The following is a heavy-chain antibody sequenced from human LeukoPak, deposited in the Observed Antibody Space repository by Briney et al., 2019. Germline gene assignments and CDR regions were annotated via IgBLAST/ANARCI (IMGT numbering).Heavy chain of an antibody. CDR2: INASGGNR. Sequence: TGGSLRLSCAASGFAFSFFAMSWVRQARGKGLEWVATINASGGNRHYADAVKGRFTISRDNSKNTLYLQMNSLRAEDTAVYYCARDHDGNGHYWYFDLWGRGTLVSVST. J-gene: IGHJ2*01. D-gene: IGHD4-23*01. V-gene: IGHV3-23*01. CDR1: GFAFSFFA. CDR3: ARDHDGNGHYWYFDL.